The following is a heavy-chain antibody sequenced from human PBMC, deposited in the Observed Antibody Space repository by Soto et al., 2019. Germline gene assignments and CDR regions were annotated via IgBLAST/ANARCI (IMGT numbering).Heavy chain of an antibody. CDR1: GFMFSSYS. CDR2: ISSSSATI. J-gene: IGHJ5*02. V-gene: IGHV3-48*02. D-gene: IGHD3-16*01. CDR3: ARVSLGNWFDP. Sequence: EVQLVESGGGLVQPGGSLRLSCAASGFMFSSYSMNWVRQAPGKGLEWVSYISSSSATIYYADSVKGRFTISRDNAKNSLYLQFNSLRDEDTAVYYCARVSLGNWFDPWGQGTLVTVSS.